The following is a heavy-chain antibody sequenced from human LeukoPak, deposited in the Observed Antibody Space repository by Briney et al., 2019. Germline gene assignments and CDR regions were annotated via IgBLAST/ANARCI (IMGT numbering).Heavy chain of an antibody. V-gene: IGHV4-59*01. Sequence: SETLSLTCTVSGGSISSYYWSWIRQPPGKGLEWIGYIYYSGSTNYNPSLKSRVTISVDTSKNQFSLKLSSVTAADTAEYYCASLKGDYYYYYMDVWGKGTTVTVSS. D-gene: IGHD3-16*01. CDR2: IYYSGST. CDR1: GGSISSYY. CDR3: ASLKGDYYYYYMDV. J-gene: IGHJ6*03.